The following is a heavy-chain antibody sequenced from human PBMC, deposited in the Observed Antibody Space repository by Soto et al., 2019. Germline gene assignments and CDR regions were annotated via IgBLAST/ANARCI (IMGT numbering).Heavy chain of an antibody. CDR2: FIPIFGTA. D-gene: IGHD2-21*02. CDR3: ARVMVTPHPVWFDP. V-gene: IGHV1-69*12. Sequence: QVQLVQSGAEVKKPGSSVKVSCKASGGTFSSYAISWVRQAPGQGLEWMGGFIPIFGTANYAQKFQGRVTITADESTRTDYVELSSLRPEDTAGYYCARVMVTPHPVWFDPWGQGTLVTVSS. J-gene: IGHJ5*02. CDR1: GGTFSSYA.